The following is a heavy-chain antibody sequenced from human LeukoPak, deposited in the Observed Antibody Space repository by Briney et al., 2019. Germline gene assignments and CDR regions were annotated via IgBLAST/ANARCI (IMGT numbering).Heavy chain of an antibody. Sequence: GGSLRLSCAASGFTFSSYAMSWVRQAPGKGLEWVSVISGSGDSTYYSDSVKGRFTISRENSKNTLYLQMNSLRAEDTAVYHCAKFIGSSWSGSYFDYWGQGTLVTVSS. CDR1: GFTFSSYA. CDR3: AKFIGSSWSGSYFDY. V-gene: IGHV3-23*01. D-gene: IGHD6-13*01. CDR2: ISGSGDST. J-gene: IGHJ4*02.